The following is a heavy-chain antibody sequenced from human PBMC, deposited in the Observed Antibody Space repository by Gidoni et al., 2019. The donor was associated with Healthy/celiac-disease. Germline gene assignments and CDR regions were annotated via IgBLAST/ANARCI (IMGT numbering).Heavy chain of an antibody. CDR2: IWYDGSNK. J-gene: IGHJ4*02. CDR3: ARDRVWADYSTHGVDY. CDR1: GFTFSSYG. D-gene: IGHD4-4*01. V-gene: IGHV3-33*01. Sequence: QVQLVESGGGVVQPGRSLRLSCAASGFTFSSYGMHWVRQAPGKGLEWVAVIWYDGSNKYYADSVKGRFTISRDNSKNTLYLQMNSLRAEDTAVYYCARDRVWADYSTHGVDYWGQGTLVTVSS.